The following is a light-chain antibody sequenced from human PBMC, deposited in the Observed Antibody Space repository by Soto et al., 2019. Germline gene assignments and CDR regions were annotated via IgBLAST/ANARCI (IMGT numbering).Light chain of an antibody. CDR3: QQRET. V-gene: IGKV3-11*01. Sequence: EIVLTQSPATLSLSPGERATLSCRASQSVSSYLAWYQQKPGQAPRLLIYEASNRATGIPARFSGSGSGTDFTLTISSLEPEDFAVYYCQQRETFGQGTKVEI. CDR2: EAS. CDR1: QSVSSY. J-gene: IGKJ1*01.